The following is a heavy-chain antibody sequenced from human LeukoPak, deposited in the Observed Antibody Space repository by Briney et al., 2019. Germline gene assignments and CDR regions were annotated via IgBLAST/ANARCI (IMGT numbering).Heavy chain of an antibody. V-gene: IGHV3-23*01. D-gene: IGHD1-26*01. CDR2: ISGGGDST. CDR3: ARELVRGSSDYYGMDV. J-gene: IGHJ6*02. Sequence: GGSLRLSCAASGFIFSSYAMSWVRQAPGKGLEWVSTISGGGDSTYYRDSVKGRFTISRDNSKNTVDLQMNSLRAEDTAVYYCARELVRGSSDYYGMDVWGQGTTVTVSS. CDR1: GFIFSSYA.